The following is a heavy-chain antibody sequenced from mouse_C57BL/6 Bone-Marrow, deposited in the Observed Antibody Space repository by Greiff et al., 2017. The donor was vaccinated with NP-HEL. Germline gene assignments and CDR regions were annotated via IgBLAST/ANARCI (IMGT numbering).Heavy chain of an antibody. CDR1: GFTFSSYA. J-gene: IGHJ4*01. Sequence: EVKVVESGGGLVKPGGSLKLSCAASGFTFSSYAMSWVRQTPEKRLEWVATISDGGSYTYYPDNVKGRFTISRDNAKNNLYLQMSHLKSEDTAMYYCARDQGPVAWDAPMDYWGQGTSVTVSS. D-gene: IGHD4-1*01. V-gene: IGHV5-4*01. CDR3: ARDQGPVAWDAPMDY. CDR2: ISDGGSYT.